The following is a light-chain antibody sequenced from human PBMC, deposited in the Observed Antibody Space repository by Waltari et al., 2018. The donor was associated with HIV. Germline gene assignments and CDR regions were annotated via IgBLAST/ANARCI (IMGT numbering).Light chain of an antibody. J-gene: IGLJ2*01. V-gene: IGLV2-8*01. CDR2: EVT. Sequence: QSALTQPPSASGSPGQSVTISCTGTNSDLGGYNYVSWYQQHPGKAPKLVISEVTKRPSGVPDRFSGSKSGTTASLTVSELQAEDEADYYCSSYADRNGFYVVFGGGTRLTVL. CDR3: SSYADRNGFYVV. CDR1: NSDLGGYNY.